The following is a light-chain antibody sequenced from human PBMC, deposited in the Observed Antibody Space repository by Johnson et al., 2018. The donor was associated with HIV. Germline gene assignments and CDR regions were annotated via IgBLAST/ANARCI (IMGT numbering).Light chain of an antibody. V-gene: IGLV1-51*01. CDR2: DNN. Sequence: QSVLTQPPSVSAAPGQKVTISCSGSSSNIGNNYVSWYQQLPGTAPKLLIYDNNKRPSGIPDRFSGSKYGTSATLGITGLQTVDEADYYCGTWDSSLSVYVFGTGTKVSVL. CDR3: GTWDSSLSVYV. J-gene: IGLJ1*01. CDR1: SSNIGNNY.